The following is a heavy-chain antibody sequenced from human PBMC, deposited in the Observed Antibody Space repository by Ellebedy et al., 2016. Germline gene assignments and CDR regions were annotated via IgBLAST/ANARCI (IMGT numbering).Heavy chain of an antibody. CDR3: AKSRGGFGGPDY. D-gene: IGHD3-10*01. Sequence: GGSLRLSCAASGFTFDDYAMHWVRQAPGKGLEWVSGISWNSGSIGYADSVKGRFTISRDNAKNSLYLQMNSLRAEDTALYYCAKSRGGFGGPDYWGQGTLVTVSS. CDR2: ISWNSGSI. J-gene: IGHJ4*02. CDR1: GFTFDDYA. V-gene: IGHV3-9*01.